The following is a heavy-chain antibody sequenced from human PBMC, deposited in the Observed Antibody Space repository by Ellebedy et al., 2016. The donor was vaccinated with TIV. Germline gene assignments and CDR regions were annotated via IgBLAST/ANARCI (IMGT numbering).Heavy chain of an antibody. V-gene: IGHV3-7*01. J-gene: IGHJ4*02. Sequence: PGGSLRLSCAASGFTFSRYWMSWVRQAPGKGLGWVAKINPLGSQQSYVDSVKGRFTISRDNAENSLFLVMNSLRVEDTSVYYCAAEAWWRLDSWGQGTLVTVSS. CDR2: INPLGSQQ. CDR3: AAEAWWRLDS. D-gene: IGHD2-15*01. CDR1: GFTFSRYW.